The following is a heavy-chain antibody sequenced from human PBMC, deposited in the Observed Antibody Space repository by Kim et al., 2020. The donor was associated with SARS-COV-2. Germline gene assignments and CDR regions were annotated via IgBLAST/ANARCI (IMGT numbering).Heavy chain of an antibody. CDR2: IYYSGST. CDR1: GGSISSGGYY. J-gene: IGHJ3*02. V-gene: IGHV4-31*03. D-gene: IGHD3-10*01. CDR3: ARDVRGNIFGINMVRGVINDAFDI. Sequence: SETLSLTCTVSGGSISSGGYYWSWIRQHPGKGLEWIGYIYYSGSTYYNPSLKSRVTISVDTSKNQFSLKLSSVTAADTAVYYCARDVRGNIFGINMVRGVINDAFDIWGKGTMVTDSS.